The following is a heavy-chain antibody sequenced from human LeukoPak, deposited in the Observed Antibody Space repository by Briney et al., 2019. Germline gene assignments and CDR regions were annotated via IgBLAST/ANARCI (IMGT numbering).Heavy chain of an antibody. Sequence: GGSLRLSCAASGFTFSSYAMNWVRQAPGKGLEWVSVISSSGGTTYYSDSVKGRFIIPRDNSKNTLYLQMNSLRAEDTAVYYCAKAGIAVPATPEYCGQGTQVTVSS. D-gene: IGHD6-19*01. CDR3: AKAGIAVPATPEY. V-gene: IGHV3-23*01. J-gene: IGHJ4*02. CDR2: ISSSGGTT. CDR1: GFTFSSYA.